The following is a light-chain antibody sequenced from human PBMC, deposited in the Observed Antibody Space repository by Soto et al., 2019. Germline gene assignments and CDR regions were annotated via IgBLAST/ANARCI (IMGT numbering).Light chain of an antibody. CDR3: TSYTSSSTYV. Sequence: QSALTQPASVSGSPGQSVTISCTGTSSDVGNYNRVSWYQQPPGTAPKLMIYEVSNRPSGVPDRFSGSKSGNTASLTISGLQAEDEADYYCTSYTSSSTYVFGTGTKLTVL. CDR1: SSDVGNYNR. V-gene: IGLV2-18*02. J-gene: IGLJ1*01. CDR2: EVS.